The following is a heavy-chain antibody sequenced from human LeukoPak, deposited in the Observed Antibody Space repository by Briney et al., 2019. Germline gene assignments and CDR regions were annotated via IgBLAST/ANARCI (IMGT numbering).Heavy chain of an antibody. CDR1: GFIFSDYY. Sequence: GGSLRLSCAASGFIFSDYYMSWIRQAPGKGLEWVSTIKGTGLTTYYADSVKGRFTISRDNAKNSLFLQMSSLRANDTAIYYCARAGELRYMDVWGKGTAVTVSS. J-gene: IGHJ6*03. D-gene: IGHD3-16*01. CDR2: IKGTGLTT. V-gene: IGHV3-11*04. CDR3: ARAGELRYMDV.